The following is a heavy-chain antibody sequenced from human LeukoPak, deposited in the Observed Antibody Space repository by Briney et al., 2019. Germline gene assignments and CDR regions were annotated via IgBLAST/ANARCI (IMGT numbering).Heavy chain of an antibody. Sequence: PGGALGLSWGASGFPFISYAMRWGRQGPGEGLEGGLAISGSGGSTYYADSVKGRFTISRDNSKNTLYLQMNSLRAEDTAVYYCAKEVVGSSWYGIFDYWGQGTLVTVSS. CDR2: ISGSGGST. D-gene: IGHD6-13*01. CDR3: AKEVVGSSWYGIFDY. CDR1: GFPFISYA. V-gene: IGHV3-23*01. J-gene: IGHJ4*02.